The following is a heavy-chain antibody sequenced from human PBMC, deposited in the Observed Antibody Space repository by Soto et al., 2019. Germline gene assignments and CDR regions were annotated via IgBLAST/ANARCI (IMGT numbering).Heavy chain of an antibody. V-gene: IGHV1-46*01. D-gene: IGHD3-3*01. CDR3: AKAPRGGVIITTYSAHIDY. J-gene: IGHJ4*02. Sequence: QVQLVQSGAEVKKPGASVMLSCKASGYTFTSYYMHWVRQAPGQGLEWMGIINPHGGSTRYAQKFQGRVTMTRDTSTRTFHMELSSLRSEDTAMYYCAKAPRGGVIITTYSAHIDYWGQGTLVTVSS. CDR1: GYTFTSYY. CDR2: INPHGGST.